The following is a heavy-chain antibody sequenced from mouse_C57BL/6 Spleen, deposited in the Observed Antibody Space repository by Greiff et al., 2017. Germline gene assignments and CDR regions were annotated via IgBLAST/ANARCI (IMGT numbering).Heavy chain of an antibody. J-gene: IGHJ4*01. CDR1: GYSFTSYY. Sequence: VQRVESGPELVKPGASVKISCKASGYSFTSYYIHWVKQRPGQGLEWIGWIYPGSGNTKYNEKFKGKATLTADTSSSTAYMQLRSLTSEDSAVYYCARWGVYYAMDYWGQGTSVTVSS. V-gene: IGHV1-66*01. CDR3: ARWGVYYAMDY. CDR2: IYPGSGNT.